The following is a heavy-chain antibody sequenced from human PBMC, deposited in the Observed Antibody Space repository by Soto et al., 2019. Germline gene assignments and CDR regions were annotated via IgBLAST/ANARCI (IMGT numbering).Heavy chain of an antibody. D-gene: IGHD6-13*01. CDR3: ARAKGSSWTDYSSDL. Sequence: EVQLVESGGGLVQPGGSLRLSCAASGFTFSDLYMDWVRQAPGEGLEWIGRIRNKANSYTTEYAASVKGRFVISRDDSEKSLYLQMNSLSNDDTAVYYCARAKGSSWTDYSSDLWGQGTMVTVSS. J-gene: IGHJ3*01. CDR2: IRNKANSYTT. CDR1: GFTFSDLY. V-gene: IGHV3-72*01.